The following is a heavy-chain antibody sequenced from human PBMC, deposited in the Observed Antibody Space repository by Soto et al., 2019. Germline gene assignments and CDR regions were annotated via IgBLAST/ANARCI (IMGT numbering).Heavy chain of an antibody. CDR1: GFTFSSYA. Sequence: GGSLRLSCAASGFTFSSYAMSWVRQAPGKGLEWVSAISGSGGSTYYADSVKGRFTISRDNSKNTLYLQMNSLRAEDTAVYYWAKDHGRLYYYYMDVWGKGTTVTVSS. CDR3: AKDHGRLYYYYMDV. V-gene: IGHV3-23*01. CDR2: ISGSGGST. D-gene: IGHD2-21*02. J-gene: IGHJ6*03.